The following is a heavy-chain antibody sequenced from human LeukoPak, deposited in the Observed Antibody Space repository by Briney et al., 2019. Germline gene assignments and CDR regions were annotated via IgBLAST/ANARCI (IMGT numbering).Heavy chain of an antibody. Sequence: SETLSLTCTVSGGSISSYYWSWIRQPPGKGLEWIGYIYYSGSTHYNPSLKSRVTILVDTSKNQFSLKLTSVTAADTAVYYCAKWAPEEYSDILTGYSDGYFDYWGQGTLVTVSS. CDR3: AKWAPEEYSDILTGYSDGYFDY. CDR2: IYYSGST. J-gene: IGHJ4*02. D-gene: IGHD3-9*01. V-gene: IGHV4-59*01. CDR1: GGSISSYY.